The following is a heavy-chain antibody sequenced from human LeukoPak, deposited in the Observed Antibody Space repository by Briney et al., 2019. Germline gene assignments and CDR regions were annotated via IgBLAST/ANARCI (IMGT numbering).Heavy chain of an antibody. Sequence: TSETLSLTCTVSGDSISGYYWSWLRQAPGKGLEWIGSIYYSGSTYYNPSLKSRVTISVDTSKNQFSLKLSSVTAADTAVYYCARYASSYYMDVWGKGTTVTVSS. D-gene: IGHD6-6*01. CDR1: GDSISGYY. V-gene: IGHV4-59*12. CDR2: IYYSGST. J-gene: IGHJ6*03. CDR3: ARYASSYYMDV.